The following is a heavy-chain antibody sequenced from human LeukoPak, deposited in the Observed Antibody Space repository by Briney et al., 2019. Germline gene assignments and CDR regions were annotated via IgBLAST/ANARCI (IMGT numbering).Heavy chain of an antibody. CDR1: GGSISSYY. Sequence: SETLSLTCTVSGGSISSYYWSWIRQPPGKGLEWIGYIYYSGSTNYNPSLKSRVTMSVDTSKNQFSLKLSSVTAADTAVYYCARALSDYGGNTFDYWGQGTLVTVSS. CDR3: ARALSDYGGNTFDY. V-gene: IGHV4-59*08. CDR2: IYYSGST. J-gene: IGHJ4*02. D-gene: IGHD4-23*01.